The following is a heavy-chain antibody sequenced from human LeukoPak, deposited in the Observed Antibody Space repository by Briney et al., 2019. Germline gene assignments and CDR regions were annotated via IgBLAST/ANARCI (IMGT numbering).Heavy chain of an antibody. CDR1: GFTFSSYD. CDR3: ADRVDY. Sequence: GGSLRLSCAASGFTFSSYDMHWVRQAPGKGLEWVAVISYDGNNKYYADSVKGRFTISRDNSEKTLYLQMNSLRAEDTAVYYCADRVDYWGQGTLVTVSS. CDR2: ISYDGNNK. V-gene: IGHV3-30-3*01. J-gene: IGHJ4*02. D-gene: IGHD3-22*01.